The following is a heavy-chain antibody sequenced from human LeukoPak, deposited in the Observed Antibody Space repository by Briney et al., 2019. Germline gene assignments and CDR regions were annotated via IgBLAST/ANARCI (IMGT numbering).Heavy chain of an antibody. D-gene: IGHD3-16*01. Sequence: GWSLRLSCAASGFTFNSYWMTWVRQPPGKGLVWVSRSNRDDSVTNYADSAKGRFTISRDNAKNTLYLQMNSLRVEDTAVYYCARGPVGGVSYNYYHGMDVWGPGTTVTVSS. CDR2: SNRDDSVT. CDR3: ARGPVGGVSYNYYHGMDV. J-gene: IGHJ6*02. V-gene: IGHV3-74*01. CDR1: GFTFNSYW.